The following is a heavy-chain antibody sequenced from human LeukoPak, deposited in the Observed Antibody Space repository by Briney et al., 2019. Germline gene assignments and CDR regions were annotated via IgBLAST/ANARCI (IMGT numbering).Heavy chain of an antibody. V-gene: IGHV3-23*01. D-gene: IGHD3-9*01. CDR2: ISGSGGST. CDR3: AKACDYDILTGGQDAFDI. CDR1: GFTFSSYG. Sequence: PGGSLRLSCAASGFTFSSYGMSCVRQAPGTGLEWVSAISGSGGSTYYADSVKGRFTISRDNSKNTLYLQMNSLRAEDTAVYYCAKACDYDILTGGQDAFDIWGQGTMVTVSS. J-gene: IGHJ3*02.